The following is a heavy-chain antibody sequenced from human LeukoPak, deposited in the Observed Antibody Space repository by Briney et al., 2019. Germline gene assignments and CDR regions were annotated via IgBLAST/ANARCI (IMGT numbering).Heavy chain of an antibody. CDR3: AATYYDILTGYYTFDY. CDR1: GGSFSGYY. V-gene: IGHV4-34*01. D-gene: IGHD3-9*01. CDR2: INHSGST. Sequence: TSETLSLTCAVYGGSFSGYYWSWIRQPPGKGLEWIGEINHSGSTNYNPSLKSRVTISVDTSKNQFSLKLSSVTAADTAVYYCAATYYDILTGYYTFDYWGQGTLVTVSS. J-gene: IGHJ4*02.